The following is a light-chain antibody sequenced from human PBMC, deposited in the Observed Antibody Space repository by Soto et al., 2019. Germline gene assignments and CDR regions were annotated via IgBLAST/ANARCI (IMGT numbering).Light chain of an antibody. V-gene: IGLV2-14*01. CDR2: EVS. J-gene: IGLJ2*01. CDR1: SSDVATYNY. CDR3: SSYTSSSALVV. Sequence: QSALTQPASVSGSPGQSITISCTGTSSDVATYNYVSWYQQHPGKAPKLMISEVSNRPSGVSNRFSGSKSGNTASLTISGLQTEDEADYYCSSYTSSSALVVFGGGTKLTVL.